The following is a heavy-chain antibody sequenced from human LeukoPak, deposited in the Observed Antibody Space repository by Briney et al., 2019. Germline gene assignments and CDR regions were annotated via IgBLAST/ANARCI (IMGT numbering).Heavy chain of an antibody. D-gene: IGHD6-6*01. CDR3: ARLSRGSSAGFDY. J-gene: IGHJ4*02. CDR2: IYYSGSS. CDR1: GGSISSNY. Sequence: SETLSLTCTVSGGSISSNYWSWIRQPPGKGLDWIGYIYYSGSSDCNPSLKSRVTISVDSSKNQFSLKVNSVTAADTAVYFCARLSRGSSAGFDYWGQGILVTVSS. V-gene: IGHV4-59*01.